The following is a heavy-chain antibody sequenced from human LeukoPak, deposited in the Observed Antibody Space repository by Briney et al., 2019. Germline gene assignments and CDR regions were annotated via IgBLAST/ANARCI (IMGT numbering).Heavy chain of an antibody. V-gene: IGHV4-59*01. J-gene: IGHJ4*02. CDR3: ARVYRDDFWSGYSTHFDY. D-gene: IGHD3-3*01. CDR1: GGSISSYY. CDR2: INYSGSA. Sequence: PSETLSLTCTVSGGSISSYYWSWIRQPPGKGLEWIGYINYSGSANYNPSLKSRVTISVDTSKNQFSLKLTSVTAADTAVYYCARVYRDDFWSGYSTHFDYWGQGTLVTVSS.